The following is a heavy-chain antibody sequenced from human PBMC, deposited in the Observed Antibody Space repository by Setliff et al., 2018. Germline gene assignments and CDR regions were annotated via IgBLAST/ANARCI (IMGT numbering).Heavy chain of an antibody. J-gene: IGHJ4*02. CDR3: ARPRSPKISIFGVTPFDY. D-gene: IGHD3-3*01. V-gene: IGHV1-69*10. CDR2: IIPVLGLT. Sequence: GASVKVSCKASGDPFNADGVSWVRQDSGQGLEWMRAIIPVLGLTDYAEKFQGRLTITADQSTTTVYVELSSLRFDDTAVYLCARPRSPKISIFGVTPFDYWGQGTLVTVSS. CDR1: GDPFNADG.